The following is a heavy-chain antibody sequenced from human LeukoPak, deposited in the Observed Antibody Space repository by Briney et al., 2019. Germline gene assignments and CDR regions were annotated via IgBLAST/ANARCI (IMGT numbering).Heavy chain of an antibody. CDR2: IWYDGSNK. CDR3: ARDMGDYSSTDY. D-gene: IGHD2-15*01. Sequence: GGSLRLSCAASGFTFSSYGMHWVRQAPGKGLEWVAVIWYDGSNKYYADSVKGRFTISRDNSKNTLYPQMNSLRAEDTAVYYCARDMGDYSSTDYWGQGTLVTVSS. CDR1: GFTFSSYG. J-gene: IGHJ4*02. V-gene: IGHV3-33*01.